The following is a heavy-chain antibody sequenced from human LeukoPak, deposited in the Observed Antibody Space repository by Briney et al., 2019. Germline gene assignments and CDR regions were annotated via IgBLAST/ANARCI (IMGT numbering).Heavy chain of an antibody. D-gene: IGHD3-3*01. CDR1: GFTFSSYA. Sequence: GGSLRLSCAASGFTFSSYAMSWVRQAPGKGLEWVSAISGSGGSTYYADSVKGRFTISRDNSKNTLYLQMNSLRAEDTAVYYCAKSDFWSGYYSKKEAYFDYWGQGTLVTVSS. J-gene: IGHJ4*02. CDR3: AKSDFWSGYYSKKEAYFDY. CDR2: ISGSGGST. V-gene: IGHV3-23*01.